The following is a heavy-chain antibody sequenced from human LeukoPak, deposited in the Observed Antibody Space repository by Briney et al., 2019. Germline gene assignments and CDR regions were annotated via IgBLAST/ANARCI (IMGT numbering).Heavy chain of an antibody. CDR1: GGSISSYY. D-gene: IGHD3-9*01. CDR2: IYTSGST. CDR3: ARAYYDILTGYYILDY. Sequence: PSETLSLTCTVSGGSISSYYWSWIRQPAGKGLEWIGRIYTSGSTNYNPSLKSRVTMSVDTSKNQSSLKLSSVTAADTAVYYCARAYYDILTGYYILDYWGQGTLVTVSS. V-gene: IGHV4-4*07. J-gene: IGHJ4*02.